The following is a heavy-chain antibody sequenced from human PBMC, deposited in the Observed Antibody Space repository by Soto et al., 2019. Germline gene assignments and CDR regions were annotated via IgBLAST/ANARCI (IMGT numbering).Heavy chain of an antibody. CDR3: EKEFYRWREKGEVLDF. CDR1: GFTFSSYW. D-gene: IGHD2-8*02. J-gene: IGHJ3*01. CDR2: INSDGSST. V-gene: IGHV3-74*01. Sequence: GGSLRLSYAASGFTFSSYWMHWVRQAPGKGLVWVSRINSDGSSTSYADSVKGRFTISRDNAKNTLYLQMNSLRAEDTAVYYCEKEFYRWREKGEVLDFGGKGTMVPVSS.